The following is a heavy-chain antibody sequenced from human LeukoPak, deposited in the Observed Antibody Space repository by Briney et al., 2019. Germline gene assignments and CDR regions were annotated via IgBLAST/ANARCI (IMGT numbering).Heavy chain of an antibody. CDR1: GGSFSGYY. CDR2: INHSGST. J-gene: IGHJ4*02. CDR3: ARHLVGSNWFFDH. Sequence: SETLSLTCAVYGGSFSGYYWSWIRQPPGKGLEWIGEINHSGSTNYNPSLKSRVTISVDTSKNQFSLKLSSVTAADTAVYYCARHLVGSNWFFDHWGQGTLVTVSS. V-gene: IGHV4-34*01. D-gene: IGHD6-13*01.